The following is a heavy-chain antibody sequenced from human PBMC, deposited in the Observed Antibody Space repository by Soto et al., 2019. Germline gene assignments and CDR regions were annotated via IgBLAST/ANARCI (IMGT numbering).Heavy chain of an antibody. Sequence: GGSLRLSCAASGFTFSSYGMHWVRQAPGKGLEWVAVIWYDGSNKYYADSVKGRFTISRDNSKNTLYLQMNSLRAEDTAVYYCARDRGSSGWYFGEHYYGMDVWGQGTTVTVSS. D-gene: IGHD6-19*01. CDR3: ARDRGSSGWYFGEHYYGMDV. CDR2: IWYDGSNK. CDR1: GFTFSSYG. V-gene: IGHV3-33*01. J-gene: IGHJ6*02.